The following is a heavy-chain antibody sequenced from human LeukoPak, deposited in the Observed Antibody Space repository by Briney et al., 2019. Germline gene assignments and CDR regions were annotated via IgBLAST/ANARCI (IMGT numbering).Heavy chain of an antibody. CDR1: GYTFTSSG. Sequence: GAAVTVSCTASGYTFTSSGISWVRQAPGQGLGWMGWASAYNGNTNYAQKLQGKGTMTTATSTGTAYKDLRNLRFDNTAVYYWARDQEDGECRRTSCHGWFDPGGRGTRATVTA. CDR3: ARDQEDGECRRTSCHGWFDP. D-gene: IGHD2-2*01. V-gene: IGHV1-18*04. CDR2: ASAYNGNT. J-gene: IGHJ5*02.